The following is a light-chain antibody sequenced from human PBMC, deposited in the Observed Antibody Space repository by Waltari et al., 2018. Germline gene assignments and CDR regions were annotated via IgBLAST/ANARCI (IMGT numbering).Light chain of an antibody. CDR1: SGDVGPYNY. CDR3: CSYTSSSTWV. J-gene: IGLJ3*02. Sequence: QSALTQPASVSGSPGQSFTISCTGASGDVGPYNYVSWYQQHPGKAPKLMIYDVSVRPSGVSNRFSGSKSGNTASLTISGLQAEDEADYYCCSYTSSSTWVFGGGTKLTVL. V-gene: IGLV2-14*03. CDR2: DVS.